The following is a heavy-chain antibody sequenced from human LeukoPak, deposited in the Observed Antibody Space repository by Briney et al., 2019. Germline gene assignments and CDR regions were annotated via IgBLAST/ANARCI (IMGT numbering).Heavy chain of an antibody. CDR3: ARRVAYSSGWFDYYGMDV. CDR2: MNPNSGNT. Sequence: ASVKVSCKASGYTSTSYDINWVRQATGQGLEWMGWMNPNSGNTGYAQKFQGRVTMTRNTSISTAYMELSSLRSEDTAVYYCARRVAYSSGWFDYYGMDVWGQGTTVTVSS. D-gene: IGHD6-19*01. V-gene: IGHV1-8*01. CDR1: GYTSTSYD. J-gene: IGHJ6*02.